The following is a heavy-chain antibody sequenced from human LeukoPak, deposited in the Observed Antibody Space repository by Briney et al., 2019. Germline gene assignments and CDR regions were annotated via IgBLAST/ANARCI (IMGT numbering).Heavy chain of an antibody. D-gene: IGHD5-18*01. J-gene: IGHJ4*02. CDR2: IKQDGSEK. CDR1: GFTFSSYW. Sequence: GGSLRLSCAASGFTFSSYWMSWVRQAPGKGLEWVANIKQDGSEKYYVDSVKGRFTISRDNAKNTLYLQMNSLRAEDTAVYYCAKDERGYSYGLIDYWGQGTLVTVSS. V-gene: IGHV3-7*01. CDR3: AKDERGYSYGLIDY.